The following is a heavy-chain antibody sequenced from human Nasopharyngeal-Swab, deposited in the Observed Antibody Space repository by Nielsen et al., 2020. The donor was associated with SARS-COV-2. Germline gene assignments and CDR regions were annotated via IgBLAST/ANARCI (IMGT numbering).Heavy chain of an antibody. V-gene: IGHV3-7*01. Sequence: GESLKISCAASGFTFSSYCMSWVRQAPGKGLEWVANIKQDGSEKYYVDSVKGRFTISRDNAKNSLYLQMNSLRAEDTAVYYCARANRLDYWGQGTLVTVSS. CDR3: ARANRLDY. D-gene: IGHD1-14*01. J-gene: IGHJ4*02. CDR2: IKQDGSEK. CDR1: GFTFSSYC.